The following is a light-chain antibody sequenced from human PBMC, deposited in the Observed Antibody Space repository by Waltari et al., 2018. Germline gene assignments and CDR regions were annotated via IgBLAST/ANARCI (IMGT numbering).Light chain of an antibody. CDR3: QSADSSGTSWV. J-gene: IGLJ3*02. V-gene: IGLV3-25*03. CDR1: ALTTDY. Sequence: SYDLTQPTSVSVFAGQTARITCSGGALTTDYGYWYQQKPGQAPVLVIYNDNERPSGIPERFSGSISGTTVTLTVSGVQAEDEADYYCQSADSSGTSWVFGGGTKLTVL. CDR2: NDN.